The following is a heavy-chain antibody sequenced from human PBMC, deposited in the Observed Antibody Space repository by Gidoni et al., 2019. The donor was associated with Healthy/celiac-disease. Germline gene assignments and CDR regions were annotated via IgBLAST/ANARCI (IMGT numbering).Heavy chain of an antibody. J-gene: IGHJ6*02. CDR1: GDTFTGYS. V-gene: IGHV1-2*02. D-gene: IGHD6-13*01. CDR2: INPNSGGT. Sequence: QVQLVQSGAEVKTPRASVKVSCKASGDTFTGYSMHWVRQAPGQGLEWMGWINPNSGGTNYAQKFQGRGTMTRDTSISTAYMELSRLRSDDTAVDYCARGIAAAGTYYYYGMDVWGQGTTVTVSS. CDR3: ARGIAAAGTYYYYGMDV.